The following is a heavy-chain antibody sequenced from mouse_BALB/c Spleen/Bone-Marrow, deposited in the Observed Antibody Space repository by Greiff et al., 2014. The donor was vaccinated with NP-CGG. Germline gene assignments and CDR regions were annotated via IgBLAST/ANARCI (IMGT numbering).Heavy chain of an antibody. J-gene: IGHJ4*01. D-gene: IGHD1-1*01. CDR2: ISSGGSYT. V-gene: IGHV5-6*01. CDR1: GFTFSSYG. CDR3: ARDFITTDAMDY. Sequence: VQLKESGGDLVKPGGSLKLSCAASGFTFSSYGMSWVRQTPDKRLEWVATISSGGSYTYYPDSVKGRFTISRDNAKNTLYLQMSSLKSEDTAMYYCARDFITTDAMDYWGRRTSVTVSS.